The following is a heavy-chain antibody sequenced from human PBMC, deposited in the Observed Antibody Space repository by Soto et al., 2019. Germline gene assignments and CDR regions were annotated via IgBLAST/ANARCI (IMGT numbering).Heavy chain of an antibody. Sequence: GESLKISCTGSGYSFTSYWIGWVRQMPEKGLEWMGIIYPGDSDTRYSPSFQGQVTISADNSISTAYLQWSSLKASDTDMYYCARPGYYDCSDYASYAFAISCQGTIVTIAS. CDR1: GYSFTSYW. CDR3: ARPGYYDCSDYASYAFAI. D-gene: IGHD3-22*01. CDR2: IYPGDSDT. V-gene: IGHV5-51*01. J-gene: IGHJ3*02.